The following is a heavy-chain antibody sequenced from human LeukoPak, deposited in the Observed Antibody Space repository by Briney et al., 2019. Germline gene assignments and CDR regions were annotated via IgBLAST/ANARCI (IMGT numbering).Heavy chain of an antibody. CDR3: ARQEDRITMVRGVIITPDAFDI. CDR1: GGSFSGYY. Sequence: SETLSLTCAVYGGSFSGYYWSWIRQPPGKGLEWIGEMNHSGSTNYNPSLKSRVTISVDTSKNQFSPKLSSVTAADTAVYYCARQEDRITMVRGVIITPDAFDIWGQGTMVTVSS. CDR2: MNHSGST. J-gene: IGHJ3*02. V-gene: IGHV4-34*01. D-gene: IGHD3-10*01.